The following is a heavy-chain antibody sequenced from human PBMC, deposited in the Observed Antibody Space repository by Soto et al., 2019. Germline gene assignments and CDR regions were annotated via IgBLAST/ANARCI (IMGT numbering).Heavy chain of an antibody. CDR1: GFTFSSYA. Sequence: EVQLLESGGGLVQPGGSLRLSCAASGFTFSSYAMSWVRQAPGKGLEWVSAISGSGGSTYYADSVKGRFTISRDNSKNTLDLQMNSLRAEDTAVYYCAKTKRIFGVADYWGQGTLVTVSS. J-gene: IGHJ4*02. CDR3: AKTKRIFGVADY. V-gene: IGHV3-23*01. CDR2: ISGSGGST. D-gene: IGHD3-3*01.